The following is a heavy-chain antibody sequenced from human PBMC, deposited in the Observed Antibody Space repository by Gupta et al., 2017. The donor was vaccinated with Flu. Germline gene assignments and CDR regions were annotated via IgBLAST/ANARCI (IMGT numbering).Heavy chain of an antibody. CDR1: GFTFSSYA. J-gene: IGHJ4*02. Sequence: EVQLLESGGGLLQTGGSLRLSCAASGFTFSSYAMSWVRQARGKGLEWVSSISGGADDTHYVDAVKGRFTISRDNSRNTLYLQMNSLRGEDTAVYYCAKDRSMAVIGDLDDWGQGTPVTVSS. CDR2: ISGGADDT. D-gene: IGHD6-19*01. V-gene: IGHV3-23*01. CDR3: AKDRSMAVIGDLDD.